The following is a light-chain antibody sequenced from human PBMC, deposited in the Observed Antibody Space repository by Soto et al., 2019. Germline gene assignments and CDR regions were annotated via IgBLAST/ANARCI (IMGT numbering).Light chain of an antibody. CDR2: EVS. Sequence: QSALTQPASVSGSPGQSITISCTGTSSDVGVYNYVSWYQQHPGKAPKLMTYEVSNRPSGVSNRFSGSKSGNTASLTISGLQAEDEADYYCSSYTSSSTRVFGGGTKLTVL. CDR3: SSYTSSSTRV. V-gene: IGLV2-14*01. J-gene: IGLJ2*01. CDR1: SSDVGVYNY.